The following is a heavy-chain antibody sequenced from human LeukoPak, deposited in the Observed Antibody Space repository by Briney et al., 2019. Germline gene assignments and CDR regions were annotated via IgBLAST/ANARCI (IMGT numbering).Heavy chain of an antibody. Sequence: PGGSLRLSWAASGFTFSSYAMSWVRQAPGKGLEWVSAISGSGGSTYYADSVKGRFTISRDNSKNTLYLQMNSLRAEDTAVYYCAKGFGYSYGTEHPFDYWGQGTLVTVSS. J-gene: IGHJ4*02. V-gene: IGHV3-23*01. CDR1: GFTFSSYA. D-gene: IGHD5-18*01. CDR3: AKGFGYSYGTEHPFDY. CDR2: ISGSGGST.